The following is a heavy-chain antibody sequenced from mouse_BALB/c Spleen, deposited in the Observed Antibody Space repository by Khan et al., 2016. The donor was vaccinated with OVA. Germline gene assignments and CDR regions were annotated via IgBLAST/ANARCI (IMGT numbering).Heavy chain of an antibody. CDR3: ARTARIKY. Sequence: EKGPGLVKPSQSLSLTCTVTGYSITSGYGWNWIRQFPGNKLEWMGYISYSGSTNYNPSLKSRISITRDTSKNQFFLQLNSVTTEDTATXYCARTARIKYWGQGTTLTVSS. D-gene: IGHD1-2*01. CDR1: GYSITSGYG. CDR2: ISYSGST. J-gene: IGHJ2*01. V-gene: IGHV3-2*02.